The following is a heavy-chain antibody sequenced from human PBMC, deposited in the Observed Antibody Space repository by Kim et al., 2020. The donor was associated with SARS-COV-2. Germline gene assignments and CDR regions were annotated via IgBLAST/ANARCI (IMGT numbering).Heavy chain of an antibody. D-gene: IGHD6-13*01. J-gene: IGHJ6*02. CDR2: IYYSGST. V-gene: IGHV4-59*13. CDR1: GGSISSYY. Sequence: SETLSLTCTVSGGSISSYYWSWIRQPPGKGLEWIGYIYYSGSTNYNPSLKSRVTISVDTSKNQFSLKLSSVTAADTAVYYCAREGSSSWYQGGMDVWGQGTTVTVSS. CDR3: AREGSSSWYQGGMDV.